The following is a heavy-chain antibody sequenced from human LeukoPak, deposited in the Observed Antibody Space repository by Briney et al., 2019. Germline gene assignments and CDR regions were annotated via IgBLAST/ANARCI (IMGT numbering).Heavy chain of an antibody. Sequence: PGGSLRLSCAATGFTFSSYGMHWVRQAPGKGLECVAVISYDGSNKYYADSVKGRFTISRDNSKNTLYLQMNSLRAEDTAVYYCAKGGEEWELGNWFDPLGQGTLVTVSS. J-gene: IGHJ5*02. CDR1: GFTFSSYG. V-gene: IGHV3-30*18. CDR2: ISYDGSNK. D-gene: IGHD1-26*01. CDR3: AKGGEEWELGNWFDP.